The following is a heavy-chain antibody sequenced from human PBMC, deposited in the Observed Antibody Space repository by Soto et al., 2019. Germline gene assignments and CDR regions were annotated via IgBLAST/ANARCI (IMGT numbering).Heavy chain of an antibody. CDR1: GFTFSSYA. D-gene: IGHD3-22*01. J-gene: IGHJ4*02. CDR3: ATDLSYYYDSSGYS. V-gene: IGHV3-23*01. CDR2: ISGSGGST. Sequence: GGSLRLSCAASGFTFSSYAMSWVRQAPGKGLEWVSAISGSGGSTYYADSVKGRFTISRDNSKNTLYLQMNSLRAEDTAVYYCATDLSYYYDSSGYSWGQGTLVTVSS.